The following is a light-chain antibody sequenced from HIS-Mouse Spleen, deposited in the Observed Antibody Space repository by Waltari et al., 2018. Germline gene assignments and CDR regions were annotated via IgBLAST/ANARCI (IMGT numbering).Light chain of an antibody. V-gene: IGLV2-14*03. CDR1: SSDVGGYNY. J-gene: IGLJ2*01. CDR2: DVS. CDR3: SSYTSSSTEV. Sequence: QSALTQPASVSGSPGQSIPISCPGTSSDVGGYNYVPWYQQHPGKAPKPMIYDVSNRPSGVSNRFSGSKSGNTASLTISGLQAEDEADYYCSSYTSSSTEVFGGGTKLTVL.